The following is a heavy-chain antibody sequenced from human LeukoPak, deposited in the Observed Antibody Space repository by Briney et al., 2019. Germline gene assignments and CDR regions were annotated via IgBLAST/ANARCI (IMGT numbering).Heavy chain of an antibody. CDR2: SYESGTT. CDR1: GGSIRSAGYS. V-gene: IGHV4-30-2*01. Sequence: SETLSLTCAVSGGSIRSAGYSWNWIRQPPGKGLEWIGYSYESGTTYYNPSLESRVSISVDRSKNQFSLRLTSVTAADTAVYFCVSQYCDGGNCYPYFDSWGQEPWSPSPQ. CDR3: VSQYCDGGNCYPYFDS. J-gene: IGHJ4*01. D-gene: IGHD2-15*01.